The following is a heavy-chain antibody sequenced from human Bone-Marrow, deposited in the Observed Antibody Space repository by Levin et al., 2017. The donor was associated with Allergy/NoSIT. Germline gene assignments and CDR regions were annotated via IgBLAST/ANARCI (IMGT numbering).Heavy chain of an antibody. D-gene: IGHD6-19*01. Sequence: GGSLRLSCAASGFTVGNNYMSWVRQAPGKGLECVSLIYSGGSTLYADSVKGRFTISRDNSKNTLYLQMNSLRAEDTAVYYCATRAVAALYWGQGALVTVSS. CDR3: ATRAVAALY. V-gene: IGHV3-66*01. CDR1: GFTVGNNY. CDR2: IYSGGST. J-gene: IGHJ4*02.